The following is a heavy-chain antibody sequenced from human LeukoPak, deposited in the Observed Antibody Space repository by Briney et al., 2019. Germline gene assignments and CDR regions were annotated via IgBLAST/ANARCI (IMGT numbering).Heavy chain of an antibody. CDR2: ISYDGSNK. J-gene: IGHJ6*02. Sequence: GGSLRLSCAASGFTFSSYPMHWVRQAPGKGLEWVAVISYDGSNKYYADFVKGRFTISRDNSKNTLSLQMNSLRGEDTAVYFCARDRRSCSSTSCLHNYYYYYGMDVWGQGTTVTVSS. V-gene: IGHV3-30*04. CDR1: GFTFSSYP. D-gene: IGHD2-2*01. CDR3: ARDRRSCSSTSCLHNYYYYYGMDV.